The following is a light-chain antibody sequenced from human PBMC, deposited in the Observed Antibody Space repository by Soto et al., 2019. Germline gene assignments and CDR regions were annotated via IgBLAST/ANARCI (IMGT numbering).Light chain of an antibody. CDR2: DAS. CDR1: QSISSW. Sequence: DIPMTQSPSTLSASVGDRVTITCRASQSISSWLAWYQQKPGKAPKLLIYDASSLESGVPSRFSGSGSGTEFTLTISSLQPDDFATYYCQQYNSNSPTFGQGTKLEIK. J-gene: IGKJ2*01. V-gene: IGKV1-5*01. CDR3: QQYNSNSPT.